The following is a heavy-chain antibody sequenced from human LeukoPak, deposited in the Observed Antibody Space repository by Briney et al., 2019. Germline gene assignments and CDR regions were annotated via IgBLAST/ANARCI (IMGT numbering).Heavy chain of an antibody. V-gene: IGHV4-34*01. D-gene: IGHD4-17*01. CDR1: GGSFSGYY. CDR2: INHSGSA. Sequence: SETLSLTCAVYGGSFSGYYWSWIRQPPGKGLEWIGEINHSGSANYNPSLKSRVTISLDTSKNQFSLNLSSVTAADTAVYYCARGQGTATTHWGQGTLVTVSS. J-gene: IGHJ4*02. CDR3: ARGQGTATTH.